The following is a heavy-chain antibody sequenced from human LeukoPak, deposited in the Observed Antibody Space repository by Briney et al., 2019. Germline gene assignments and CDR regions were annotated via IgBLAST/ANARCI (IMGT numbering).Heavy chain of an antibody. CDR3: AKTVAGYWYFDL. J-gene: IGHJ2*01. V-gene: IGHV4-34*01. CDR1: GGSFSGYY. Sequence: SETLSLTCAVYGGSFSGYYWSWIRQPPGKGLEWIGEINHSGSTNYNPSLKSRLTISVDTSKDQFSLKLSSVTAADTAVYYCAKTVAGYWYFDLWGRGTLVTVSS. CDR2: INHSGST. D-gene: IGHD6-19*01.